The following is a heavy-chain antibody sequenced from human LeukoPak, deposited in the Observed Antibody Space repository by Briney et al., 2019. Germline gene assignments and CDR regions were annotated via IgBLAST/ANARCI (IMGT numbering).Heavy chain of an antibody. CDR1: GGSISSYF. Sequence: PSETLSLTCTVSGGSISSYFWNWIRQPPGKGLEWIGYIYYSGSTNYNPSLKSRVTISVDTSKNQFSLKLSSVTAADTAVDYCARERVVRGSDYYYGMDVWGQGTTVTVSS. CDR2: IYYSGST. V-gene: IGHV4-59*01. CDR3: ARERVVRGSDYYYGMDV. J-gene: IGHJ6*02. D-gene: IGHD3-10*01.